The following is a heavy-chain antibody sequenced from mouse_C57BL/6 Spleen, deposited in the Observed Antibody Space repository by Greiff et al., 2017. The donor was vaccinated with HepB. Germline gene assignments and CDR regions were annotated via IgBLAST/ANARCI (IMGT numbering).Heavy chain of an antibody. V-gene: IGHV10-3*01. CDR1: GFTFNTYA. J-gene: IGHJ4*01. CDR3: VRSYYYGSSPIYYGNYVYAMDY. D-gene: IGHD1-1*01. Sequence: EVQGVESGGGLVQPKGSLKLSCAASGFTFNTYAMHWVRQAPGKGLEWVARIRSKSSNYATYYADSVKDRFTISRNDSPSMLYLQMNNLKTEDTAKYYCVRSYYYGSSPIYYGNYVYAMDYWGQGTSVTVSS. CDR2: IRSKSSNYAT.